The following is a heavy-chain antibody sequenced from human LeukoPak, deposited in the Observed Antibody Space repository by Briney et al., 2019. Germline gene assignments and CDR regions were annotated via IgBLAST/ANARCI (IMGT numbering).Heavy chain of an antibody. V-gene: IGHV4-34*01. CDR3: ARVVSGPPTNYHYYYMDV. CDR1: GGSFSGYY. D-gene: IGHD3-3*01. Sequence: PSETLSLTCAVYGGSFSGYYWSWIRQPPGKGLEWIGEINHSGSTNYNPSLKSRVTISVDTSKNQFSLKLSSVTAADTAVYYCARVVSGPPTNYHYYYMDVWGKGTTVTVSS. CDR2: INHSGST. J-gene: IGHJ6*03.